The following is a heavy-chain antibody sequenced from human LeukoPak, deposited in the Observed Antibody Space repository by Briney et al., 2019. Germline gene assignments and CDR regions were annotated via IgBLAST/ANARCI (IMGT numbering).Heavy chain of an antibody. J-gene: IGHJ6*02. Sequence: GASVKVSCKASGYTFTSYGISWVRQAPGQGLEWMGWISAYNGNTNYAQKLQGRVTMTTDTSTSTAYMELRSLRSDDTAVYYCAREGDYGGNSGLYYYYGMDVWGQGTTVTVSS. V-gene: IGHV1-18*01. CDR2: ISAYNGNT. CDR1: GYTFTSYG. D-gene: IGHD4-23*01. CDR3: AREGDYGGNSGLYYYYGMDV.